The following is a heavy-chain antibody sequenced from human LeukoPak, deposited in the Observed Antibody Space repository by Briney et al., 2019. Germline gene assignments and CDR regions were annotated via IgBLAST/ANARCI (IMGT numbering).Heavy chain of an antibody. CDR1: GTSITSYY. J-gene: IGHJ4*02. V-gene: IGHV4-59*08. CDR2: GHYSGNT. CDR3: AKWASDNRAFDL. D-gene: IGHD2-8*01. Sequence: SETLSLTCTVSGTSITSYYWNWIRQAPGQGPEWIGYGHYSGNTKYNPPLKSRVTISVDTSKNQFSLRLSSVTAADTAVYFCAKWASDNRAFDLWGQGALVTVSS.